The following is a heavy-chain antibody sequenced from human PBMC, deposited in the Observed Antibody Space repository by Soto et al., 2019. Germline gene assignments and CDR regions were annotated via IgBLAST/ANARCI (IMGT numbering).Heavy chain of an antibody. J-gene: IGHJ4*02. Sequence: QVQLQESGPGLVKPSGTLSLTCAVSGGFISSNNWWTWVRQSQGRGLEWIGEIHYTGRNNYNPSITNRVTISMDESRNQFSLKMTSVTAADTAVYFCARGSTGAGALQDYFINWGQGIRVTVSS. D-gene: IGHD2-2*01. CDR1: GGFISSNNW. CDR3: ARGSTGAGALQDYFIN. V-gene: IGHV4-4*02. CDR2: IHYTGRN.